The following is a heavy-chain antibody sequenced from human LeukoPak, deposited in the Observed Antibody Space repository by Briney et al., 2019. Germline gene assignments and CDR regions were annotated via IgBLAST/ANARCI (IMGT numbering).Heavy chain of an antibody. Sequence: ASVKVSCKASGGTFSSYAISWVRQAPGQGLEWMGGIIPIFGTANYAQKFQGRVTITADKSTSTAYMELSSLRSEDTAVYYCARDKHYYGSGRENYYYMDVWGKGTTVTVSS. CDR2: IIPIFGTA. D-gene: IGHD3-10*01. V-gene: IGHV1-69*06. J-gene: IGHJ6*03. CDR1: GGTFSSYA. CDR3: ARDKHYYGSGRENYYYMDV.